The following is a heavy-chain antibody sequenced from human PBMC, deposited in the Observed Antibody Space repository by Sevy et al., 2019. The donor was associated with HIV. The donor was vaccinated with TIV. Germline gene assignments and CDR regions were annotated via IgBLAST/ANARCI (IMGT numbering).Heavy chain of an antibody. CDR2: ISYDGSNK. V-gene: IGHV3-30-3*01. J-gene: IGHJ3*02. Sequence: GSLRLSCAASGFTFSSYSMHWVRQAPGKGLEGVAVISYDGSNKYYADSVKGRFTISRDNSKNTLYLQMNSLRAEDTAVYYCARDAAAADKYAFDIWGQGTVVTVS. CDR1: GFTFSSYS. CDR3: ARDAAAADKYAFDI. D-gene: IGHD6-13*01.